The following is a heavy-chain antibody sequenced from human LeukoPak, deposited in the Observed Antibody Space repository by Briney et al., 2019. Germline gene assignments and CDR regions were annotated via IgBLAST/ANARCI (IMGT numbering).Heavy chain of an antibody. CDR1: GYTFTSYG. CDR2: IIPIFGTA. CDR3: ASDSIAAHYYYYMDV. Sequence: GASVKVSCKASGYTFTSYGISWVRQAPGQGLEWMGGIIPIFGTANYAQKFQGRVTITADESTSTAYMELSSLRSEDTAVYYCASDSIAAHYYYYMDVWGKGTTVTVSS. J-gene: IGHJ6*03. D-gene: IGHD6-6*01. V-gene: IGHV1-69*13.